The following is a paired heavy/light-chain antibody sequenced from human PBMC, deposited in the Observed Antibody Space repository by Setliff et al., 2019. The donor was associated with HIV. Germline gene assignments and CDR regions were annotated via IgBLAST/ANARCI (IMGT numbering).Light chain of an antibody. CDR2: GAS. Sequence: EIVLTQSPGTLSLSPGERATLSCRATQSLSSGYLAWYQQKPGQAPRLLIYGASRRATGIPDRFSGSGSGTDFTLTISRLEPEDFAVYYCQQYGSFVAFGGGTKVEIK. J-gene: IGKJ4*01. CDR3: QQYGSFVA. CDR1: QSLSSGY. V-gene: IGKV3-20*01.
Heavy chain of an antibody. V-gene: IGHV3-15*01. CDR3: ATEGEDYDFRSGYGNYYYYYYMDV. Sequence: EVQLVESGGGLVKPGGSLRLSCEASGFTFNIAWMTWVRQAPGKGLEWVGRIRTKTDGGATDYAAPVKDRFTISRDDSKNTLYLQMNSLKTEDTAVYYCATEGEDYDFRSGYGNYYYYYYMDVWGKGTTVTVSS. CDR1: GFTFNIAW. J-gene: IGHJ6*03. CDR2: IRTKTDGGAT. D-gene: IGHD3-3*01.